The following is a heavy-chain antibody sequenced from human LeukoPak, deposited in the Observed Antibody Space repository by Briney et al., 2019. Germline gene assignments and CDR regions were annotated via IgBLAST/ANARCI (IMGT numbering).Heavy chain of an antibody. V-gene: IGHV3-74*01. D-gene: IGHD6-6*01. CDR3: ARGGSPPIDY. J-gene: IGHJ4*02. CDR1: GFTFSSYW. Sequence: GGSLRLSCAASGFTFSSYWMHWVRHAPGKGLVWVSHINSDGSSTSYADSVSGRFTISRDNAKNTLYLQMNSLRAEDTAVYYCARGGSPPIDYWGQGTLVTVSS. CDR2: INSDGSST.